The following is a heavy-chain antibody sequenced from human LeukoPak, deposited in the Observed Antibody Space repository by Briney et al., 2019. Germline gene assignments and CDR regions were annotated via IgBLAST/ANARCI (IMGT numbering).Heavy chain of an antibody. Sequence: GGSLRLSCAASGFTFSSYWMSWVRQAPGKGLEWVANIKQDGSEKYYVDSVKGRFTIARDNARNLLYLQMNSLRAEDTAVYYCARENLSGRDIVVVPAAMPVDYWGQGTVVTVSS. J-gene: IGHJ4*02. D-gene: IGHD2-2*01. CDR1: GFTFSSYW. V-gene: IGHV3-7*01. CDR3: ARENLSGRDIVVVPAAMPVDY. CDR2: IKQDGSEK.